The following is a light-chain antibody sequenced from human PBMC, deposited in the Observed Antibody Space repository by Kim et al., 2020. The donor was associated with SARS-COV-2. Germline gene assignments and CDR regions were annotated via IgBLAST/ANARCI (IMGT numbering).Light chain of an antibody. CDR2: GAS. V-gene: IGKV3-15*01. J-gene: IGKJ1*01. CDR3: QQYNNWPQT. Sequence: GAPGERATLSCRASQSVSSNLAWYQQKPGQAPRLLIYGASTRATGIPARFSGSGSGTEFTLTISSLQSEDFAVYYCQQYNNWPQTFGQGTKVDIK. CDR1: QSVSSN.